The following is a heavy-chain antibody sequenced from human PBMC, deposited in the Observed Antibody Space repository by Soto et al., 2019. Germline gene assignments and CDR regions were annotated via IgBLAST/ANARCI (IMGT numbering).Heavy chain of an antibody. V-gene: IGHV3-30-3*01. CDR2: ISYDGSNK. Sequence: QVQLVESGGGVVQPGRSLRLSCAASGFTFSNNAMDWVRQAPGKGLEWVAVISYDGSNKYIAESVKGRFTISRDNSKNTLVLHMTTLSAEDTAVYYCARGTTTSAFSAMVVGGQGTTVPVCS. J-gene: IGHJ6*02. CDR3: ARGTTTSAFSAMVV. D-gene: IGHD1-1*01. CDR1: GFTFSNNA.